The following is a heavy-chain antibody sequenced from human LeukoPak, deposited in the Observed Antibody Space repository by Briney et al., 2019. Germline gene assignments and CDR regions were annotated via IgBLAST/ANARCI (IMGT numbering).Heavy chain of an antibody. D-gene: IGHD3-10*01. CDR1: GFTFSVYT. CDR2: ITSSGSTR. CDR3: ARETDYSLFDY. Sequence: GGSLRLSCAASGFTFSVYTMNWVRQAPGKGLEWVSYITSSGSTRYYADSVKGRFTISRDNAKNSLYLQMNSLRAEDTAVYYCARETDYSLFDYWGQGTLVTVSS. J-gene: IGHJ4*02. V-gene: IGHV3-48*04.